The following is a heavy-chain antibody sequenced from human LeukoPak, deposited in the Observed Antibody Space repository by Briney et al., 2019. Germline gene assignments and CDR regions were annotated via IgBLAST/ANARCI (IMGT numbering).Heavy chain of an antibody. CDR1: GFIFSNYW. Sequence: PGGSLRLSCAASGFIFSNYWMIWVRQASGKGLEWVANINEDGSKKYYVGSVKGRFTVSRDNAKNSLYLQINSLRAEDTAVYYCARDWSPPYQVLSPGYFDLWGRGTLVTVSS. D-gene: IGHD2-2*01. J-gene: IGHJ2*01. CDR2: INEDGSKK. CDR3: ARDWSPPYQVLSPGYFDL. V-gene: IGHV3-7*01.